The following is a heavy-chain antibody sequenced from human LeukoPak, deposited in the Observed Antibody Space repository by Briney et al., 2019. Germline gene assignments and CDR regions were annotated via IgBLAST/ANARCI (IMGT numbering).Heavy chain of an antibody. CDR2: ISAYNDNT. V-gene: IGHV1-18*01. J-gene: IGHJ5*02. D-gene: IGHD2-15*01. CDR1: GYSXTIYG. Sequence: GASVTVSCKASGYSXTIYGITWVRQAPGQGLEWMGWISAYNDNTNYAQKLQGRVSLTTDTSTSTAYMELRSLRSDDTAVYYCAREGYCSGGTCYSTMNWFDPWGQGTLVTVSS. CDR3: AREGYCSGGTCYSTMNWFDP.